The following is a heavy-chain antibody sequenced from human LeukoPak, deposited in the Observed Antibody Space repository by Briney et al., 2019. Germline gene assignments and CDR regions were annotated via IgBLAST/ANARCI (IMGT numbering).Heavy chain of an antibody. CDR1: GYTFTSYY. CDR3: ARSAAAGMAVDY. J-gene: IGHJ4*02. CDR2: INPNSGGT. Sequence: ASVKVSCKASGYTFTSYYMHWVRQAPGQGLEWMGWINPNSGGTNYAQKFQGRVTMTRDTSISTAYMELSRLRSDDTAVYYCARSAAAGMAVDYWGQGTLVTVSS. D-gene: IGHD6-13*01. V-gene: IGHV1-2*02.